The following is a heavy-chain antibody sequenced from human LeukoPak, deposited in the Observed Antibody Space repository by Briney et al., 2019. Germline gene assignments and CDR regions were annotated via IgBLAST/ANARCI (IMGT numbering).Heavy chain of an antibody. D-gene: IGHD3-10*01. CDR3: AREYYYGSGSYGYAFDI. CDR2: INPNSGGT. V-gene: IGHV1-2*02. Sequence: ASVKVSCKASGYTFSGYYMHWVRQAPGQGLEWMGWINPNSGGTYYTQKFQGRVTMTRDTSISTAYMELSSLRSDDTAVYYCAREYYYGSGSYGYAFDIWGQGTMVTVSS. CDR1: GYTFSGYY. J-gene: IGHJ3*02.